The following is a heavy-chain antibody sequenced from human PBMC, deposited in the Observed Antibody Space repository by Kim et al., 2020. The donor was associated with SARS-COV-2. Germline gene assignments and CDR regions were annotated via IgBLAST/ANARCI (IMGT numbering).Heavy chain of an antibody. CDR1: GFTFSSYS. J-gene: IGHJ4*02. CDR3: ARDAGAYYDILTGYYVMSFFDS. V-gene: IGHV3-21*01. Sequence: GGSLRLSCAASGFTFSSYSMNWVRQAPGKGLEWVSSISGSGSTYMYYADSVKGRFTISRDNAKNSLYLQMNSLRAEDTAVYYCARDAGAYYDILTGYYVMSFFDSWGQGTLVTVSS. D-gene: IGHD3-9*01. CDR2: ISGSGSTYM.